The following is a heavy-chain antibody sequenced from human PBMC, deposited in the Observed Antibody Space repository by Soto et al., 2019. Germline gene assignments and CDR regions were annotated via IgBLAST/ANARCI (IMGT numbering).Heavy chain of an antibody. CDR3: ARISRARGGGQTLPRYYFDY. Sequence: EVQLVESGGGLVQPGGSLRLSCAASGFTFSSYWMSWVRQAPGKGLEWVANIKQDGSEKYYVDSVKGRFTISRDNAKNSLYLQMNSLRAEDTAVYYCARISRARGGGQTLPRYYFDYWGQGTLVTVSS. CDR2: IKQDGSEK. J-gene: IGHJ4*02. CDR1: GFTFSSYW. V-gene: IGHV3-7*04. D-gene: IGHD3-16*01.